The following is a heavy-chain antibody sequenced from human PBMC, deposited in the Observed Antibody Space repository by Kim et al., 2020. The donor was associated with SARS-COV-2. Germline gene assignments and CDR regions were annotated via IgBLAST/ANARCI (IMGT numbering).Heavy chain of an antibody. J-gene: IGHJ6*01. CDR2: ISYDGSNK. CDR1: GFTFSSYG. D-gene: IGHD2-21*01. V-gene: IGHV3-30*18. Sequence: GGSLRLSCAASGFTFSSYGMHWVRQAPGKGLEWVAVISYDGSNKYYADSVKGRFTISRDNSKNTLYLQMNSLRAEDTAVYYCAKDLPLFARYYYYAMDV. CDR3: AKDLPLFARYYYYAMDV.